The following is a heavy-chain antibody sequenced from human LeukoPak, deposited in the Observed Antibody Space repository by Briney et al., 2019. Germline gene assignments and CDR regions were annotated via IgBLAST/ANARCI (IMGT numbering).Heavy chain of an antibody. CDR2: ISSSGSTI. Sequence: GGSLRLSCAASGFTLSNAWMNWVRQAPGKGLEWVSYISSSGSTIYYADSVKGRFTISRDNAKNSLYLQMNSLRVEDTAVYYCVRVGTSFDIWGQGTMVTVSS. V-gene: IGHV3-48*01. CDR1: GFTLSNAW. J-gene: IGHJ3*02. D-gene: IGHD7-27*01. CDR3: VRVGTSFDI.